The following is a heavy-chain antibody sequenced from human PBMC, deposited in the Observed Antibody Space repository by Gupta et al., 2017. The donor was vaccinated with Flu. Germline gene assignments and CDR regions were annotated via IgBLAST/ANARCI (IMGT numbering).Heavy chain of an antibody. J-gene: IGHJ4*02. CDR1: FSLSTSGMC. D-gene: IGHD2-15*01. Sequence: FSLSTSGMCVSWIRQPPGKALEWLALIDWDDDKYYSTSLKTRLTISKDTSKNQVVLTMTNMDPVDTATYYCARISSWYVDYWGQGTLVTVSS. V-gene: IGHV2-70*01. CDR3: ARISSWYVDY. CDR2: IDWDDDK.